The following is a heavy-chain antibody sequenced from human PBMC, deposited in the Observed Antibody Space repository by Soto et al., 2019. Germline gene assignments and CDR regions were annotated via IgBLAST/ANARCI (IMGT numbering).Heavy chain of an antibody. V-gene: IGHV2-5*02. Sequence: QITLKESGPTLVNPTQTLTLTCTFSGCSLSTSGGDVGRIRQPPGKALKWLAFIYWDDDKRDSPSLKSRLNITKDTSRNQVILTMTNMDPVVTATYSAAHRSMVVPGTRGFAWFDPWGQGTLVTVSS. CDR3: AHRSMVVPGTRGFAWFDP. D-gene: IGHD6-19*01. CDR2: IYWDDDK. CDR1: GCSLSTSGGD. J-gene: IGHJ5*02.